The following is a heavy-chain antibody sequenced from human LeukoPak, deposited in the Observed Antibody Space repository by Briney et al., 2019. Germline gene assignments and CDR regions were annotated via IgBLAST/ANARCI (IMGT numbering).Heavy chain of an antibody. Sequence: SETLSLTCTVSGGSISSYYWSWIRQPAGKGLEWIRRIYTSGSTNYNPSLKSRVTMSVDTSKNQFSLNLSSVTAADTAVYYCARLLAGCPGGRCRAHFDYWGQGTLVTVSS. J-gene: IGHJ4*02. D-gene: IGHD2-15*01. V-gene: IGHV4-4*07. CDR3: ARLLAGCPGGRCRAHFDY. CDR1: GGSISSYY. CDR2: IYTSGST.